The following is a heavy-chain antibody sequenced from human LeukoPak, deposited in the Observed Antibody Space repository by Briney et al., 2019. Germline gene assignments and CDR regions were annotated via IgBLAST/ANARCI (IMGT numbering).Heavy chain of an antibody. CDR2: ISGSGGST. V-gene: IGHV3-23*01. CDR1: GFTFSNAW. Sequence: GGCLRLSCAASGFTFSNAWTNWVRQAPGKGLEWVSAISGSGGSTYYADSVKGRFTISRDNSKNTLYLQMNSLRAEDTAVYYCTKGGDIVVVVAATPTPFDYWGQGTLVTVSS. CDR3: TKGGDIVVVVAATPTPFDY. J-gene: IGHJ4*02. D-gene: IGHD2-15*01.